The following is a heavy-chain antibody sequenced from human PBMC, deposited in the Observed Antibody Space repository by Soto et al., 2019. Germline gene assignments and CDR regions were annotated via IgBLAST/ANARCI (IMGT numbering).Heavy chain of an antibody. J-gene: IGHJ6*02. CDR1: GYTFTSYC. Sequence: QVQLVQSGAEVKKPGASVKVSCKASGYTFTSYCINWVRQATGQGLEWVGWMNPNSGDTDYAQKFQGRVNMTGDTSINTVYMELSILRSEDTAVYYCAKEAAYYYYGMDVWGQGTTVTVSS. CDR3: AKEAAYYYYGMDV. V-gene: IGHV1-8*01. CDR2: MNPNSGDT. D-gene: IGHD2-15*01.